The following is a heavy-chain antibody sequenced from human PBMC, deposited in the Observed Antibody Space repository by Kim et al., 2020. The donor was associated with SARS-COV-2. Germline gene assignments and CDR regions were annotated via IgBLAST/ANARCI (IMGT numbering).Heavy chain of an antibody. Sequence: NYAQKFQGRVTITADKSTSTAYMELSSLRSEDTAVYYCARGMATRYYFDYWGQGTLVTVSS. D-gene: IGHD5-12*01. CDR3: ARGMATRYYFDY. J-gene: IGHJ4*02. V-gene: IGHV1-69*04.